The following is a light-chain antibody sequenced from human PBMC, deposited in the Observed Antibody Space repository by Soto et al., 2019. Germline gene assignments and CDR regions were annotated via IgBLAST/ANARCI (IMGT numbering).Light chain of an antibody. CDR3: QQYNDWPLT. CDR1: QDIGSA. J-gene: IGKJ1*01. Sequence: EIVLTHSPGTLSLSPGERATLSCRASQDIGSAVAWYHQRSGQAPRLLIFDASIRVPTTPARFSGSVSGTEFTLTISSLQSEDLALYYCQQYNDWPLTFGQGTKVDIK. V-gene: IGKV3-15*01. CDR2: DAS.